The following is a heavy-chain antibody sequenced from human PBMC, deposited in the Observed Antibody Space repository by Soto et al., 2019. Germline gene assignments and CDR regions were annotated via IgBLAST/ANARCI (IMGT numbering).Heavy chain of an antibody. Sequence: GGSLRLSCAASGFTFSSYGMHWVRQAPGKGLEWVAVISYDGSNKYYADSVKGRFTISRDNSKNTLYLQMNSLRAEDTAVYYCAKDFHAPTIFGVVRDYYYYYGMDVWGQGTTVTVSS. V-gene: IGHV3-30*18. CDR1: GFTFSSYG. J-gene: IGHJ6*02. CDR2: ISYDGSNK. CDR3: AKDFHAPTIFGVVRDYYYYYGMDV. D-gene: IGHD3-3*01.